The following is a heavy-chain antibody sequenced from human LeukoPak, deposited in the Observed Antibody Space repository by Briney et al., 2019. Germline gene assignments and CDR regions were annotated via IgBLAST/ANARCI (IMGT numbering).Heavy chain of an antibody. CDR3: ARVAATHDFDY. J-gene: IGHJ4*02. D-gene: IGHD6-25*01. Sequence: GESLQISCKGSGYRFSTYWIGWVRQMPGKGLEWMGIIYPGDSDTRYSPSFQGQVIISADKSISTAYLQWGSLKASDTAMYYCARVAATHDFDYWGQGTLVTVSS. CDR2: IYPGDSDT. V-gene: IGHV5-51*01. CDR1: GYRFSTYW.